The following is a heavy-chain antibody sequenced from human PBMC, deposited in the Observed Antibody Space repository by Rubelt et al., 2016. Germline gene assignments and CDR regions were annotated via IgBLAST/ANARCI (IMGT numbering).Heavy chain of an antibody. CDR2: IYYSGST. CDR1: GGSISSSSYY. Sequence: QLQLQESGPGLVKPSETLSLTCTVSGGSISSSSYYWGWIRQPPGKGLEWIGSIYYSGSTYYNPSVKSRVTIFVETSKNQVSLKLSSVTAADTAVYYCARRVPYYYDSSGYYYGNWGQGTLVTVSS. J-gene: IGHJ4*02. CDR3: ARRVPYYYDSSGYYYGN. V-gene: IGHV4-39*01. D-gene: IGHD3-22*01.